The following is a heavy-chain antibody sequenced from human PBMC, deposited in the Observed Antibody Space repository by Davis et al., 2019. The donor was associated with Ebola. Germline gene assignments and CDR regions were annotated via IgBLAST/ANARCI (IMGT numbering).Heavy chain of an antibody. CDR2: ISYDGSNK. CDR1: GFTFSSYG. J-gene: IGHJ4*02. Sequence: GESLKIPCAASGFTFSSYGMHWVRQAPGKGLEWVAVISYDGSNKYYADSVKCRFTISRDNAKNSLYLQMNSLRAEDTAVYYCARGAALGIAFDYWGQGTLVTVSS. V-gene: IGHV3-30*03. D-gene: IGHD2-21*01. CDR3: ARGAALGIAFDY.